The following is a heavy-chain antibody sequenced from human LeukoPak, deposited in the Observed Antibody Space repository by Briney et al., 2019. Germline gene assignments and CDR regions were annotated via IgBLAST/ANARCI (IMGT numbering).Heavy chain of an antibody. CDR2: INHGGST. J-gene: IGHJ5*02. D-gene: IGHD3-10*01. CDR1: GGSFSGYY. V-gene: IGHV4-34*01. CDR3: ARGYRYYGSGSYSNWFDP. Sequence: SETLSLTCAVYGGSFSGYYWSWIRQPPGKGLEWIGEINHGGSTNYNPSLKSRVTISVDTSKNQFSLKLSSVTAADTAVYYCARGYRYYGSGSYSNWFDPWGQGTLVTVSS.